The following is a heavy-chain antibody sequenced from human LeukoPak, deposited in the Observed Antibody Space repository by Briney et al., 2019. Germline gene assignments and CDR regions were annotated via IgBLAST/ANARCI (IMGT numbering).Heavy chain of an antibody. V-gene: IGHV4-31*03. CDR2: IYYSGST. CDR1: GGSISSGGYY. Sequence: SETLSLTCTVSGGSISSGGYYWSWIRQHPGKGLEWIGYIYYSGSTYYNPSLKSRVTISVDTSKNQFSLKLSSVTAADPAVYYCARVPRYCSSTSCYALDYWGQGTLVTVSS. CDR3: ARVPRYCSSTSCYALDY. D-gene: IGHD2-2*01. J-gene: IGHJ4*02.